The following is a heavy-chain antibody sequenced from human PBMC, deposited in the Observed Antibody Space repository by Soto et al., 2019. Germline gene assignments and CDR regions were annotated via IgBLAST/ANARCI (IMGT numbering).Heavy chain of an antibody. CDR3: ARIVRDSSSWYYFDY. CDR2: IYYSGST. V-gene: IGHV4-39*01. Sequence: SETLSLTCTVSGGSISSSSYYWGWIRQPPRQGLEWIASIYYSGSTYYNPSLKRRVTISVDTSKNQFSLKLSSVTAADTAVYYCARIVRDSSSWYYFDYWGQGTPVTVSS. D-gene: IGHD6-13*01. J-gene: IGHJ4*02. CDR1: GGSISSSSYY.